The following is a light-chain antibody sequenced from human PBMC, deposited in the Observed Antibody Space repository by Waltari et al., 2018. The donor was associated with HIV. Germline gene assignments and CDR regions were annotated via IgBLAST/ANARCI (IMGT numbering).Light chain of an antibody. J-gene: IGLJ2*01. CDR3: SSYTSSSTSVV. CDR2: EVS. CDR1: SSDVGGYNY. Sequence: QSALTQPASVSGSPGQSITTSCTGTSSDVGGYNYVSWYQQHPGKAPKLMIYEVSHRPSGVSNRFSGSKSGNTASLTISGLQAEDEADYYCSSYTSSSTSVVFGGGTKLTVL. V-gene: IGLV2-14*01.